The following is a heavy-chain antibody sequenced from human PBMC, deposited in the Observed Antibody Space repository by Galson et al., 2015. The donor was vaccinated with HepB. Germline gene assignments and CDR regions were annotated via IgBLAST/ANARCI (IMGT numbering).Heavy chain of an antibody. CDR1: GYTFTGYY. J-gene: IGHJ3*02. CDR2: INPNSGGT. CDR3: ARVYCSSTSCPVDAFDI. V-gene: IGHV1-2*02. D-gene: IGHD2-2*01. Sequence: SVKVSCKASGYTFTGYYMHWVRQAPGQGLEWMGWINPNSGGTNYAQKFQGRVTMTRDTSISTAYMELSRLRSDDTAVYYCARVYCSSTSCPVDAFDIWGQGTMVTVFS.